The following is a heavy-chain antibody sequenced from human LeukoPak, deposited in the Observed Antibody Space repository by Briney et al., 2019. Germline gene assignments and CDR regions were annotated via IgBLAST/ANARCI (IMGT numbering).Heavy chain of an antibody. Sequence: SGTLSLTCTVSGGSISSGGYYWSWIRQHPGKGLEWIGYIYYSGSTYYNPSLKSRVTISVDTSKNQFSLKLSSVTAADTAVYYCARSRDWVTFFDYWGQGTLVTVSS. CDR3: ARSRDWVTFFDY. V-gene: IGHV4-31*03. CDR1: GGSISSGGYY. CDR2: IYYSGST. J-gene: IGHJ4*02. D-gene: IGHD3/OR15-3a*01.